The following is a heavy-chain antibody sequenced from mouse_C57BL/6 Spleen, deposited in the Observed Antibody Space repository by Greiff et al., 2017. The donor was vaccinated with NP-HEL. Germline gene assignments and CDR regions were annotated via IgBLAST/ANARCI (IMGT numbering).Heavy chain of an antibody. D-gene: IGHD3-2*02. J-gene: IGHJ2*01. Sequence: EVQRVESGPGLVKPSQSLSLTCSVTGYSITSGYYWNWIRQFPGNKLEWMGYISYDGSNNYNPSLNNRISITRDTSKNQVFLKLNSVTSEDTATYYCARGQAYYFDYWGQGTTLTVSS. CDR1: GYSITSGYY. CDR3: ARGQAYYFDY. CDR2: ISYDGSN. V-gene: IGHV3-6*01.